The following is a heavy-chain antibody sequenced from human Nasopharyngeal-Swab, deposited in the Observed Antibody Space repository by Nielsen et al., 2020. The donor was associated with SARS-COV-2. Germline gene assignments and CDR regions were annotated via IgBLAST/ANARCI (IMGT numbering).Heavy chain of an antibody. CDR3: AKDVHGDYGGIDY. CDR2: ISYDGSNE. D-gene: IGHD4-17*01. CDR1: GFTFSSSG. Sequence: LTCAASGFTFSSSGMDWVRQAPGKGLEWVAVISYDGSNEYYGDSVKGRFTISRDNSKNTLYLQMNSLRVDDTAVYYCAKDVHGDYGGIDYWGQGILVTVSS. J-gene: IGHJ4*02. V-gene: IGHV3-30*18.